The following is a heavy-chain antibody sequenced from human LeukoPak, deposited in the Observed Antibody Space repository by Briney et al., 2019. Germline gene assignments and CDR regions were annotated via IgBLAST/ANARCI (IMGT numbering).Heavy chain of an antibody. D-gene: IGHD5-18*01. J-gene: IGHJ4*02. Sequence: SQTLSLTCTVSGGSISSGGYYWSWIRQPAGKRLEWIGRIYTSGRTNYNPSLKSRVTISVDTSKNQFSLNLSSVTAADTAVYYCARDLSLYSNGGPFDFWGQGALVTVSS. CDR1: GGSISSGGYY. CDR3: ARDLSLYSNGGPFDF. V-gene: IGHV4-61*02. CDR2: IYTSGRT.